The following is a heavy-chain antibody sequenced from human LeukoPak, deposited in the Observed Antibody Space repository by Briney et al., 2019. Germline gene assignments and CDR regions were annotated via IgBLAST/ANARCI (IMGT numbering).Heavy chain of an antibody. CDR1: GYTFTSYY. CDR2: INPSGGST. J-gene: IGHJ1*01. CDR3: ARGTPKDLVVAASNFQH. Sequence: ASVKVSCKASGYTFTSYYMHWVRRAPGQGLEWMGIINPSGGSTSYAQKFQGRVTITTDESTSTAYMELSSLRSEDTAVYYCARGTPKDLVVAASNFQHWGQGTLVTVSS. D-gene: IGHD2-15*01. V-gene: IGHV1-46*01.